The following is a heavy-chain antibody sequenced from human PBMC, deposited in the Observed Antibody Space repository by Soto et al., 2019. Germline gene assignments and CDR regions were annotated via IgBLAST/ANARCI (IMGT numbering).Heavy chain of an antibody. Sequence: PSETLSLTCDVSGDSISSVNWWIWVRQPPGKGLQWIGEVYHTGTTNYNPSLKSRVIMSVDTSKNQFSLKMSSVTAADTAVYYCARGDFGSGSYYTPTPTWFDPWGQGALVTVSS. D-gene: IGHD3-10*01. CDR1: GDSISSVNW. CDR3: ARGDFGSGSYYTPTPTWFDP. J-gene: IGHJ5*02. CDR2: VYHTGTT. V-gene: IGHV4-4*02.